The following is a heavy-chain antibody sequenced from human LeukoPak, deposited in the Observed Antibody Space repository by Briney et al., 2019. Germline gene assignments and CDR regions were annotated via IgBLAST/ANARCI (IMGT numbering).Heavy chain of an antibody. J-gene: IGHJ4*02. CDR3: ARIFSDYAAFDY. CDR1: GYSISSGYY. D-gene: IGHD4-17*01. Sequence: SETLSLPCTVSGYSISSGYYWGWIRQPPGKGLEWIGSIYHSGSTYYNPSLKSRVTISVDTSKNQFSLKLSSVTAADTAVYYCARIFSDYAAFDYWGQGTLVTVSS. V-gene: IGHV4-38-2*02. CDR2: IYHSGST.